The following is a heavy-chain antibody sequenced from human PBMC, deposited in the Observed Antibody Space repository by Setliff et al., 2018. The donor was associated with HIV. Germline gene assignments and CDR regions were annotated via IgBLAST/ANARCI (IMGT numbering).Heavy chain of an antibody. Sequence: SETLSLTCTVSGGSISSSSYYWGWIRQPPGKGLEWIGSIYYSGSTYYNPSLKSRVTISVDTSKNQFSLRLRSVTAADTAVYYCEVAGQWGQGTLVTVSS. V-gene: IGHV4-39*01. CDR1: GGSISSSSYY. CDR3: EVAGQ. D-gene: IGHD6-19*01. CDR2: IYYSGST. J-gene: IGHJ4*02.